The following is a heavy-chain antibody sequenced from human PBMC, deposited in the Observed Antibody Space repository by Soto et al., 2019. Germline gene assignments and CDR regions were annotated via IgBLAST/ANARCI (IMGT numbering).Heavy chain of an antibody. CDR3: TRHGHYYGSDYAFDI. Sequence: PSETLSLTCTVSGGSISSSSYFWGWIRQPPGKGLEWIGNIYYSGSTSYNPSLKSRVTISVDTSKNQFSLKLSSVTAADTAMYYCTRHGHYYGSDYAFDIWGQGTMVTVSS. CDR2: IYYSGST. CDR1: GGSISSSSYF. D-gene: IGHD3-10*01. J-gene: IGHJ3*02. V-gene: IGHV4-39*01.